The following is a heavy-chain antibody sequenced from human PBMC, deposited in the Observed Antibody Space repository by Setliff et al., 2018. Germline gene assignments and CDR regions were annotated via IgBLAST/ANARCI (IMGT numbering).Heavy chain of an antibody. J-gene: IGHJ4*02. V-gene: IGHV3-7*03. D-gene: IGHD1-26*01. Sequence: HPGGSLRLSCAVSGLTFSSSWMSWVRQVPGKGLEWVANIGPDGSQKKKFYAHSVEGRFTISRDNAKNSVFLQMNSLRVEDTAMYFCARDWDGKDYWGQGTLVTVSS. CDR2: IGPDGSQKKK. CDR1: GLTFSSSW. CDR3: ARDWDGKDY.